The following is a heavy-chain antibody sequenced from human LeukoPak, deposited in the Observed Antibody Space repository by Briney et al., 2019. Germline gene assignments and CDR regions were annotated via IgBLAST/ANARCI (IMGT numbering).Heavy chain of an antibody. CDR1: GGTFSSYA. CDR2: IIPIFGTA. Sequence: GASVKVSCKASGGTFSSYAISWVRQAPGQGLEWMGRIIPIFGTANYAQKFQGRVTITTDESTSTAYMELSSLRSEDTAVYYCAKEGLRFLEWWGQGTLVTVSS. V-gene: IGHV1-69*05. CDR3: AKEGLRFLEW. J-gene: IGHJ4*02. D-gene: IGHD3-3*01.